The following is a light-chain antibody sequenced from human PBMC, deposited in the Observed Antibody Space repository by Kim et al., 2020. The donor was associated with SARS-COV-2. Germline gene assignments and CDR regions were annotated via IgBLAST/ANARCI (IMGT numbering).Light chain of an antibody. CDR1: QSVSSN. Sequence: EIVMTQSPATLSVSPGERATLSCRASQSVSSNLAWYQQKPGQAPRLLIYGASTRATGIPARFSGSGSGTEFTLTISSLQSEDFAVYYCQQSNNWSTFVQVTKVDI. CDR2: GAS. CDR3: QQSNNWST. J-gene: IGKJ1*01. V-gene: IGKV3-15*01.